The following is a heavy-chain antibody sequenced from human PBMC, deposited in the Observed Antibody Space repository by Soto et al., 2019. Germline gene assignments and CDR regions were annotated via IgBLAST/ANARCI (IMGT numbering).Heavy chain of an antibody. CDR1: GFTFSSSA. J-gene: IGHJ6*02. D-gene: IGHD2-21*02. CDR2: ISGSGDST. Sequence: VQLLESGGDLVQPGGSLRLSCAASGFTFSSSAMTWVRQAPGKGLEWVSSISGSGDSTYYADSVKGRFTISRDNSKNTLFLLMDSLRAEDTAVYYCARDSDNGGDSLLYYGMDVWGQGTTVTVSS. CDR3: ARDSDNGGDSLLYYGMDV. V-gene: IGHV3-23*01.